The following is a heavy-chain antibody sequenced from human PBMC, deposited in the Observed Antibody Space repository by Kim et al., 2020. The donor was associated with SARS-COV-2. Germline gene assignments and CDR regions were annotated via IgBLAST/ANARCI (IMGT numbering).Heavy chain of an antibody. CDR2: IYYSGST. CDR3: ARTYGSGSPIKALY. CDR1: GDSVSSSSYF. J-gene: IGHJ4*01. D-gene: IGHD3-10*01. V-gene: IGHV4-39*07. Sequence: SETLSLTCTVSGDSVSSSSYFWGWIRQPPGKGLEWIANIYYSGSTYYNPSLKSRVTISIDTSRNQFSLKLSSVTAADTAVYYCARTYGSGSPIKALYWG.